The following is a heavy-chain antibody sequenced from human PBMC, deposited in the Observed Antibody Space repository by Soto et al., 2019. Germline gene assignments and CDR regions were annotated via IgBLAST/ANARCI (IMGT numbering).Heavy chain of an antibody. CDR2: INHSGST. CDR1: GGSFSGYY. V-gene: IGHV4-34*01. CDR3: ARGVYCTNGVCPQYFQH. Sequence: QVQLQQWGAGLLKPSETLSLTCAVYGGSFSGYYWSWIRQPPGKGLEWIGEINHSGSTNYNPSLKSRVTISVDTSKNQFSLKLSSVTAADTAVYYCARGVYCTNGVCPQYFQHWGQGTLVTVSS. D-gene: IGHD2-8*01. J-gene: IGHJ1*01.